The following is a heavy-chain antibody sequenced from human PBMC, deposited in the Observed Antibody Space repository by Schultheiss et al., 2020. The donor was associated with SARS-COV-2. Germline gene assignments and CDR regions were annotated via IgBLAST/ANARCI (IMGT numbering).Heavy chain of an antibody. D-gene: IGHD3-16*01. V-gene: IGHV3-33*01. J-gene: IGHJ4*02. CDR3: TTDLFGAGFGPRLPSSCY. Sequence: GGSLRLSCAASGFTFSSYGMHWVRQAPGKGLEWVALIWYDGSNKYYADSVKGRFTISRDNSKNTLYLQMNSLKTEDTAVYYCTTDLFGAGFGPRLPSSCYWGQGTLVTVS. CDR2: IWYDGSNK. CDR1: GFTFSSYG.